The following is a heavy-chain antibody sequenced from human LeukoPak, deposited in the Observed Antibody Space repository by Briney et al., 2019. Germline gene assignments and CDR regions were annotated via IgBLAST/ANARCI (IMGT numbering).Heavy chain of an antibody. V-gene: IGHV1-2*02. CDR2: IVPSSGDT. Sequence: ASVKVSCKASGYTFTSYYMHWARQAPGQGLEWLGWIVPSSGDTHYAQKFQGRVTMTRDASTSTAYMELSRLTSDDTAVYFCARDEGRGGDLGYWGQGTLVSVSS. CDR1: GYTFTSYY. CDR3: ARDEGRGGDLGY. D-gene: IGHD3-10*01. J-gene: IGHJ4*02.